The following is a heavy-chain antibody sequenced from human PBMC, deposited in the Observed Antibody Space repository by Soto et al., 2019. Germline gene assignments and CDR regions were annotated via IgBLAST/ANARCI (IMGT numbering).Heavy chain of an antibody. D-gene: IGHD3-3*01. Sequence: GGSLRLSCAASEFTFSSYAMSWVRQAPGKGLEWVSAISGSGGSTYYADSVKGRFTISRDNSKNTLYLQMNSLRAEDTAVYYCAKGRIYGIFGVVTDDYWGQGTLVTVSS. CDR2: ISGSGGST. J-gene: IGHJ4*02. CDR1: EFTFSSYA. CDR3: AKGRIYGIFGVVTDDY. V-gene: IGHV3-23*01.